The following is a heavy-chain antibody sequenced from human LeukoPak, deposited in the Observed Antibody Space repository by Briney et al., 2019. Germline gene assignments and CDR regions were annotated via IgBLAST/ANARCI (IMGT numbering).Heavy chain of an antibody. CDR3: AKGGSSGPPRDYFDY. D-gene: IGHD6-19*01. CDR1: GFTFSSYA. CDR2: ISGSGGST. Sequence: GGSLRLSCAASGFTFSSYAMSWVRQAPGKGLEWVSAISGSGGSTYYTDSVKGRFTISRDNSKNTLYLQMNSLRAEDTAVYYCAKGGSSGPPRDYFDYWGQGTLVTVSS. J-gene: IGHJ4*02. V-gene: IGHV3-23*01.